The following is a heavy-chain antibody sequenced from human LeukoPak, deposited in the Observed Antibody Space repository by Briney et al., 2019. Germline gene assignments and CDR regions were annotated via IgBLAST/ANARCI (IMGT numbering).Heavy chain of an antibody. CDR2: INHSGST. V-gene: IGHV4-34*01. J-gene: IGHJ6*03. Sequence: PSETLSLTCTVYGGSFSGYYWSWIRQPPGKGLEWIGEINHSGSTNYNPSLKSRVTISVDTSKNQFSLKLSSVTAADTAVYYCARQRRVRGAKEVYYYYYYYMDVWGKGTTVTISS. CDR3: ARQRRVRGAKEVYYYYYYYMDV. D-gene: IGHD3-10*01. CDR1: GGSFSGYY.